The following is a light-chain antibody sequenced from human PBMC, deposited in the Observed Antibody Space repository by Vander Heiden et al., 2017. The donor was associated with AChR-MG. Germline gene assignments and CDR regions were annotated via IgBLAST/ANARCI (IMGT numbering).Light chain of an antibody. V-gene: IGLV2-14*01. J-gene: IGLJ1*01. CDR2: EGS. CDR3: SSYTSSSTPHYV. CDR1: SSDVGGYNH. Sequence: QSALTQPASVSVSPGQSITISCTGTSSDVGGYNHVSWYQQHPGKAPKLMIYEGSKRPSGVSNRFSGSKSGNTASLTISGLQAEDEADYYCSSYTSSSTPHYVFGTGTKVTVL.